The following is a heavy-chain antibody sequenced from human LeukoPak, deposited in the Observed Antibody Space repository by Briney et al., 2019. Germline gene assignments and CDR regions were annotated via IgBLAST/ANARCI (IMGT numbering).Heavy chain of an antibody. J-gene: IGHJ4*02. CDR3: ARGGYDSSGTYYFDY. CDR1: GGSISSGGYS. CDR2: IYYSGST. Sequence: SETLSLTCTVSGGSISSGGYSWSWILQHPGKGLEWIGYIYYSGSTYYNPSLKSRVTISVDTSKNQFSLKLSSVTAADTAVYYCARGGYDSSGTYYFDYWGQGTLVTVSS. V-gene: IGHV4-31*03. D-gene: IGHD3-22*01.